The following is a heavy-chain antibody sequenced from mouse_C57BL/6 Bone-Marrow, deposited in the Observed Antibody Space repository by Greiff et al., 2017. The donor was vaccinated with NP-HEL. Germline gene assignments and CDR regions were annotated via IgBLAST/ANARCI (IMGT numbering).Heavy chain of an antibody. CDR1: GFSLTSYG. J-gene: IGHJ3*01. D-gene: IGHD2-4*01. CDR3: ARDYDYAY. V-gene: IGHV2-2*01. Sequence: QVQLQQSGPSLVQPSQSLSITCTVSGFSLTSYGVHWVRQSPGKGLEWLGVIWSGGSTDYNAAFISRLSISKDNSKSQVFFKMNSLQADDTAIYYCARDYDYAYWGQGTLVTVSA. CDR2: IWSGGST.